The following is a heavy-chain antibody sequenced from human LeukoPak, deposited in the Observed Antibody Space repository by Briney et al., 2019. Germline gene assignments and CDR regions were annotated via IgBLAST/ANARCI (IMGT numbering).Heavy chain of an antibody. CDR2: IYYSGST. D-gene: IGHD4-17*01. J-gene: IGHJ6*02. V-gene: IGHV4-31*03. CDR3: ARANGDYVYYYYGMDV. Sequence: SQTLSLTCTVSGGSISSAGYYWSWIRQHPGKGLEWIGYIYYSGSTYYNPSLKSRVTISVDTSKNQFSLKLSSVTAADTAVYYCARANGDYVYYYYGMDVWGQGTTVTVSS. CDR1: GGSISSAGYY.